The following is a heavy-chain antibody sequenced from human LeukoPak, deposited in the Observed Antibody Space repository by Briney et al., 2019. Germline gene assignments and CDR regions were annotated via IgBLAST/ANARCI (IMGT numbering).Heavy chain of an antibody. CDR2: ISAYNGNT. Sequence: ASVKVSCKASGYTFTSYGISWVRQAPGQGLEWMGWISAYNGNTNYAQKLQGRVTMTTDTSTSTAYMELRSLRSDDTAVYYCARVNDSSGYFNPYAEYFQHWGQGTLVTVCS. CDR3: ARVNDSSGYFNPYAEYFQH. D-gene: IGHD3-22*01. J-gene: IGHJ1*01. CDR1: GYTFTSYG. V-gene: IGHV1-18*01.